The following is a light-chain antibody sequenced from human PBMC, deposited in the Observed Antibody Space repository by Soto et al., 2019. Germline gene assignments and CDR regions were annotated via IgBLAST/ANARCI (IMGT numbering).Light chain of an antibody. V-gene: IGKV3-20*01. Sequence: EIVMTQSPATLSVPPGERATLSCRASQSVSTNFAWYQQRPGQAPRLLIYGASRRATGIPDRFTGSGSGTDFTLTISRLEPEDFAVYYCQQYVSSPWAFGQGTKVDIK. CDR1: QSVSTN. J-gene: IGKJ1*01. CDR2: GAS. CDR3: QQYVSSPWA.